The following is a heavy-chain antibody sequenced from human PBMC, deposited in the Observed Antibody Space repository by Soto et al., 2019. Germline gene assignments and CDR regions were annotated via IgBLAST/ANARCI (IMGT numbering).Heavy chain of an antibody. CDR3: AKDSSAAFAY. CDR2: ISHDGSNQ. Sequence: QVQLVESGGGVVQPGGSLRLSCVASGFTLRTSGMHWVRQAPSKGLEWVAVISHDGSNQFYAESVKGRFTISRDNSKNMLSLQMNSLRADDSAVYFCAKDSSAAFAYWGQGTVVTVSS. J-gene: IGHJ4*02. D-gene: IGHD6-25*01. CDR1: GFTLRTSG. V-gene: IGHV3-30*18.